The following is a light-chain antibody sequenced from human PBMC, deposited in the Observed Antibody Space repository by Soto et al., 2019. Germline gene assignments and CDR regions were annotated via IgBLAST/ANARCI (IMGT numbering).Light chain of an antibody. J-gene: IGLJ1*01. CDR1: SGHSNYA. Sequence: QPVLTQSPSASASLGASVKLTCTLSSGHSNYAIAWHQQQPEKGPRYLMKVNSDGSHRKGDGIPDRFSGSGSGAERYLTISSLQSADEADYDCQTWGVFGTGTKVTVL. V-gene: IGLV4-69*01. CDR2: VNSDGSH. CDR3: QTWGV.